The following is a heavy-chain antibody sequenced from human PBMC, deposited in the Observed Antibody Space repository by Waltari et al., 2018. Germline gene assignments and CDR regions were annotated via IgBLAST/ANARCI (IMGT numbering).Heavy chain of an antibody. D-gene: IGHD2-2*01. Sequence: QVQLQQWGAGLLTPSETLSLTCAVHGGSFSDYYWTWILQLPGKGLEWIGEINRGGSTNYNASLKGRVTISVDSSKTQFSLRLTSVAAADTAVYYCARGACSDTSCYANYYYMDVWGKGTAVTVSS. CDR1: GGSFSDYY. V-gene: IGHV4-34*01. J-gene: IGHJ6*03. CDR2: INRGGST. CDR3: ARGACSDTSCYANYYYMDV.